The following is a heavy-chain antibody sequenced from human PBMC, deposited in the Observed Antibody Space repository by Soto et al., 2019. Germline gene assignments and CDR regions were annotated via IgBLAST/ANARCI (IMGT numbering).Heavy chain of an antibody. CDR2: IGGSGGDN. V-gene: IGHV3-23*01. D-gene: IGHD2-15*01. CDR1: GITFSSNV. Sequence: GGSLRLSCAASGITFSSNVMSWLRQAPRKGVKWGSSIGGSGGDNDYAASVTGRCTIYRDNAKKTLDQQMNRVRAEYTAVYYFAIGHEICGSYLLERVDHYYGMDVWGQRTTVTVSS. J-gene: IGHJ6*02. CDR3: AIGHEICGSYLLERVDHYYGMDV.